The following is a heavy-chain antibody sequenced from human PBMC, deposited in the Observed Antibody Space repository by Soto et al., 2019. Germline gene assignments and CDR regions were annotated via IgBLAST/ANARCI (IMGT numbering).Heavy chain of an antibody. CDR2: INPGNGKT. CDR1: GYIFTSLA. CDR3: ARDLDAYNSTGY. Sequence: QVQLVQSGADVKRPGASVKVSCKASGYIFTSLAIHWVRQAPGQRLEWMGWINPGNGKTKYSQSFQGRVTITRDTSASTAYMELSILRSEDTAVYFCARDLDAYNSTGYWGQGTLVTVSS. V-gene: IGHV1-3*01. D-gene: IGHD1-1*01. J-gene: IGHJ4*02.